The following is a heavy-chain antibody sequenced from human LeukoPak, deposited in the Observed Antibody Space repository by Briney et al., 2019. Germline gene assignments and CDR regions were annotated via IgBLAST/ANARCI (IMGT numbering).Heavy chain of an antibody. J-gene: IGHJ4*02. Sequence: PSETLSLTCTVSGGSISSYYWSWIRQPAGKGLEWIGSIYYSGSTYYNPSLKSRVTISVDTSKNQFSLKLSSVTAADTAVYYCARQTPLQYSSGWYPFDYWGQGTLVTVSS. V-gene: IGHV4-59*05. CDR1: GGSISSYY. CDR3: ARQTPLQYSSGWYPFDY. CDR2: IYYSGST. D-gene: IGHD6-19*01.